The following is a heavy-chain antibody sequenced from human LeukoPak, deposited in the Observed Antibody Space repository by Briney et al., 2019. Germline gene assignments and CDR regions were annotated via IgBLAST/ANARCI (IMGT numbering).Heavy chain of an antibody. Sequence: PGGSLRLSCAASGFTFSNYWMHWVRQAPGKGLEWVAVISYDGSNKYYADSVKGRFTISRDNSKNTLYLQMNSLRAEDTAVYYCAKDNSGSYEGGFDYWGQGTLVTVSS. V-gene: IGHV3-30*18. CDR2: ISYDGSNK. CDR1: GFTFSNYW. D-gene: IGHD1-26*01. J-gene: IGHJ4*02. CDR3: AKDNSGSYEGGFDY.